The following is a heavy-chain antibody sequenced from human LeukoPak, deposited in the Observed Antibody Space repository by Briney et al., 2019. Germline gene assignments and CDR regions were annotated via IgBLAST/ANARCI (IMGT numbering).Heavy chain of an antibody. V-gene: IGHV4-34*01. D-gene: IGHD4-17*01. CDR3: AIETYGDKLFDY. CDR2: INHSGST. Sequence: SETLSLTCAVYGGSFSGYYWSWIRQPPGKGLEWIGEINHSGSTNYNPSLKSRVTISVDTSKNQFSLKLSSVTAADTAVYYCAIETYGDKLFDYWGQGTLVTVSS. J-gene: IGHJ4*02. CDR1: GGSFSGYY.